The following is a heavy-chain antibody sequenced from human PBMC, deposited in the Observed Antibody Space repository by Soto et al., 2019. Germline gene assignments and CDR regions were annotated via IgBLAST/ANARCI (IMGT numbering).Heavy chain of an antibody. J-gene: IGHJ3*02. CDR2: IYYSGST. D-gene: IGHD2-15*01. CDR3: AGLLQAATFDI. CDR1: GGSISSYY. V-gene: IGHV4-59*01. Sequence: SETLSLTCTVSGGSISSYYWSWIRQPPGKGLEWIGYIYYSGSTNYNPSLKSRVTISVDTSKNQFSLKLSSVTAADTAVYYCAGLLQAATFDIWGQGTMVTVSS.